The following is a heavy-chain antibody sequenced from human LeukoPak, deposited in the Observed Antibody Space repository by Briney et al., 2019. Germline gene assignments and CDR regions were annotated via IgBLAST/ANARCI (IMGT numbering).Heavy chain of an antibody. J-gene: IGHJ4*02. CDR1: GFTFTDYY. CDR3: ARSGSHDY. D-gene: IGHD1-26*01. V-gene: IGHV3-11*03. Sequence: GGSLRLSCAASGFTFTDYYMSWIRQAPGQGLEWVSFISSSSSYTNYAHNVKGRVTISRDNAKNSLYLQVNSLRADDTAGYYWARSGSHDYWGQGTLVTVSS. CDR2: ISSSSSYT.